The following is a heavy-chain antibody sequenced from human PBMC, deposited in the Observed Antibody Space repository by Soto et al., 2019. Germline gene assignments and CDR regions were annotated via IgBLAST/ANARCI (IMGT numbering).Heavy chain of an antibody. CDR3: AREKVMVRGVRYMDV. CDR1: GGSFSGYY. D-gene: IGHD3-10*01. V-gene: IGHV4-34*01. J-gene: IGHJ6*03. CDR2: INHSGST. Sequence: SETLSLTCAVYGGSFSGYYWSWIRQPPGKGLEWIGEINHSGSTNYNPSLKSRVTISVDTSKNQFSLKLSSVTAADTAVYYCAREKVMVRGVRYMDVWGKGTTVTVSS.